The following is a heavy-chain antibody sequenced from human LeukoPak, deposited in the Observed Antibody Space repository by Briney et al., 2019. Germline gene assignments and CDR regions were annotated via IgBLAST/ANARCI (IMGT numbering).Heavy chain of an antibody. CDR3: ARDLNDCSSTSCSPVIDY. Sequence: SQTLSLTCTVSGGSISSAGYYWHWIRQPAGKGLEWIGLIYTSGSTNYNPSLKSRVTISVDTSKNQFSLKLSSVTAADTAVYYCARDLNDCSSTSCSPVIDYWGQGTLVTVSS. V-gene: IGHV4-61*02. J-gene: IGHJ4*02. CDR2: IYTSGST. CDR1: GGSISSAGYY. D-gene: IGHD2-2*01.